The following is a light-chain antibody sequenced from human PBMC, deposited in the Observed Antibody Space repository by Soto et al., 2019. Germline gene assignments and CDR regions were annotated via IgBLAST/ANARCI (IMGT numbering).Light chain of an antibody. V-gene: IGKV1-5*03. CDR2: KAS. CDR1: QSISSW. CDR3: QQYNSYSRNT. J-gene: IGKJ2*01. Sequence: DIQMTQSPSTLSASVGDRVTITCRASQSISSWLAWYQQKPGKAPKLLIYKASSLESGGPSRFSDSGSGTEFTLTISSLQPDDFASYYCQQYNSYSRNTFGQGTKLEIK.